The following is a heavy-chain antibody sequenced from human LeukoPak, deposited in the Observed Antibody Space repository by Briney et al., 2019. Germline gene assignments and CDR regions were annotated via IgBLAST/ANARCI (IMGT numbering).Heavy chain of an antibody. CDR2: IYYSGST. V-gene: IGHV4-31*03. D-gene: IGHD4-17*01. Sequence: NPSETLSLTCSVSGGSISSGGYYWCWIRQHPGKGLEWIGYIYYSGSTYYNPSLKSRVTISVDTSKNQFSLKLSSVTAADTAVYYCARGDDYGDHDDAFDIWGQGTMVTVSS. CDR1: GGSISSGGYY. J-gene: IGHJ3*02. CDR3: ARGDDYGDHDDAFDI.